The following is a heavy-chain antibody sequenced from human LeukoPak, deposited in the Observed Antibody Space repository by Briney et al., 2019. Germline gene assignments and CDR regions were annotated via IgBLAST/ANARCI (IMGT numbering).Heavy chain of an antibody. V-gene: IGHV4-39*07. CDR3: ARADYYGSGSYYMGYYYYYMDV. J-gene: IGHJ6*03. CDR1: GGSISSSSYC. Sequence: RTSETLSLTCTVSGGSISSSSYCWGWIRQPPGKGLEWIGSIYYSGSTYYNPSLKSRVTISVDTSKNQFSLKLSSVTAADTAVYYCARADYYGSGSYYMGYYYYYMDVWGKGTTVTVSS. CDR2: IYYSGST. D-gene: IGHD3-10*01.